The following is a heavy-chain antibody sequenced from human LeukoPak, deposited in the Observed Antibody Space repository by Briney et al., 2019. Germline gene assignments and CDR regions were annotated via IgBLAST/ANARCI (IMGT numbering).Heavy chain of an antibody. CDR3: AKAAWVAGTMEYYFDY. V-gene: IGHV3-23*01. J-gene: IGHJ4*02. CDR1: GFTFSSYA. Sequence: PGGSLRLSCAASGFTFSSYAMSWVRQAPGKGLEWVSAISGSGGSTCYADSVKGRFTISRDNSKNTLYLQMNSLRAEDTAVYYCAKAAWVAGTMEYYFDYWGQGTLVTVSS. CDR2: ISGSGGST. D-gene: IGHD2-15*01.